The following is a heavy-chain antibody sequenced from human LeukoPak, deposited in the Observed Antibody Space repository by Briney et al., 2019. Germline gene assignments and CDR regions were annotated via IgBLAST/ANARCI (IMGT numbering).Heavy chain of an antibody. CDR3: ARAQQYNLSLPPKYYYYMDV. CDR2: IENAGSPT. CDR1: GFNFSHNG. V-gene: IGHV3-30*02. D-gene: IGHD1-14*01. J-gene: IGHJ6*03. Sequence: GGSLRLSCATSGFNFSHNGMHWVRQAPGKGLEWVAFIENAGSPTYVADSVKGRFTISRDNAENSVFLQMNNLRAEDTAVYYCARAQQYNLSLPPKYYYYMDVWGRGTTVTVSS.